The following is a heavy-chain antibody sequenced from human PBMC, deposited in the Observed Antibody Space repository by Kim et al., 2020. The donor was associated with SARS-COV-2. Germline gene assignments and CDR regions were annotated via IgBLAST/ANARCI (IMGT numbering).Heavy chain of an antibody. V-gene: IGHV4-30-4*01. Sequence: SETLSLTCTVSGGSISSGDYYWSWIRQPPGKGLEWIGYIYYSGSTYYNPSLKSRVTISVDTSKNQFSLKLSSVTAADTAVYYCARGGVGLIAAAGSFDYWGQGTLVTVSS. CDR1: GGSISSGDYY. CDR2: IYYSGST. CDR3: ARGGVGLIAAAGSFDY. D-gene: IGHD6-13*01. J-gene: IGHJ4*02.